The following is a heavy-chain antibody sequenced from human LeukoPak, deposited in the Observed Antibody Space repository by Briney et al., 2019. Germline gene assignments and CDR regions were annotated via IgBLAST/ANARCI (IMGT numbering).Heavy chain of an antibody. CDR1: GFTFSTSW. D-gene: IGHD1-7*01. J-gene: IGHJ4*02. Sequence: GGSLRLSCVTSGFTFSTSWMSWVRQAPGKGLEWVASINPDGSTRHHVDSVKGRFTISRDNAKKSLSLQMEALRAEDTAVYFCAKLLGTATRYDYWGLGTLVIVSS. CDR3: AKLLGTATRYDY. CDR2: INPDGSTR. V-gene: IGHV3-7*01.